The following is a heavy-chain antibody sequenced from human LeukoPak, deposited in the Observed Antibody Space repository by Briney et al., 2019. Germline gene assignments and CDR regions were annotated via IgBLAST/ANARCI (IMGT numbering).Heavy chain of an antibody. CDR3: AREGTAGTNLNWFDP. Sequence: PSETLSLTCIVSGGSISSYYWSWIRQPPGKGLEWIGYISYSGSTNFHPSLKSRVTISVDTSKNQFSLKLSSVTAADTAVYYCAREGTAGTNLNWFDPWGQGTLVTVSS. J-gene: IGHJ5*02. D-gene: IGHD1-1*01. CDR2: ISYSGST. V-gene: IGHV4-59*01. CDR1: GGSISSYY.